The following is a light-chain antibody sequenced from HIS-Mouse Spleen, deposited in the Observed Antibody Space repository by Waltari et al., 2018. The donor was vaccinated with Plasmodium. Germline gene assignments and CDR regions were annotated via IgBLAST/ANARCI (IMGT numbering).Light chain of an antibody. Sequence: IVITQSPDPLSVSPGARAPIACRASQSVSSNLAWYQQKPGQAPRLRIYGASTSATGIPARFSGSGSGTEFTLTISSLQSEDFAVYYCQQYNNWSFTFGPGTKVDIK. CDR3: QQYNNWSFT. J-gene: IGKJ3*01. V-gene: IGKV3-15*01. CDR1: QSVSSN. CDR2: GAS.